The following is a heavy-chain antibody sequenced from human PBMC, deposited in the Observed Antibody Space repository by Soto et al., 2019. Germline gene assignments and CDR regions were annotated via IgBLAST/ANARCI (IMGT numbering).Heavy chain of an antibody. V-gene: IGHV4-30-4*01. J-gene: IGHJ6*02. CDR1: GASLGSGDYY. Sequence: PSETLSLTSTVSGASLGSGDYYWTWIRQPPGKGLEWIWYIYYSANTYYNPSRKSRVTIPVDPSNNQFSLKLSSVTAADTAVYYFARGATPSSVFGVVTHAVWARGTSVPV. CDR3: ARGATPSSVFGVVTHAV. D-gene: IGHD3-3*01. CDR2: IYYSANT.